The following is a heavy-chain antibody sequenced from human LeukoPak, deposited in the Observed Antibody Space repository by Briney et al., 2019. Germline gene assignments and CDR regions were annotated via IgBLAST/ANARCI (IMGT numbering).Heavy chain of an antibody. CDR2: ISDSGGNT. CDR3: ARLVPATGIDF. CDR1: GFSFSDYA. J-gene: IGHJ4*02. D-gene: IGHD2-2*01. Sequence: GGSLRLSCTASGFSFSDYAMSWVRQAPGKGLEWVSSISDSGGNTYDADSVKGRCTFSRDNSKNTLYLQMSSLRAEDTALYYCARLVPATGIDFWGQGTLVTVSS. V-gene: IGHV3-23*01.